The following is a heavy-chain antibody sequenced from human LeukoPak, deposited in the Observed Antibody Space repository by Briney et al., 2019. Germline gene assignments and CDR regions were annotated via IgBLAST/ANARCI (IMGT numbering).Heavy chain of an antibody. D-gene: IGHD3-10*01. CDR2: ISSSGSTI. Sequence: GGSLRLSCAASGFTFSDYYMSWIRQAPGKGLEWVSYISSSGSTIYYADSVKGRFTISRGNSKNTLYLQMNSLRVEDTAVYYCARAYGSEYYFDYWGQGTLVTVSS. J-gene: IGHJ4*02. CDR1: GFTFSDYY. V-gene: IGHV3-11*04. CDR3: ARAYGSEYYFDY.